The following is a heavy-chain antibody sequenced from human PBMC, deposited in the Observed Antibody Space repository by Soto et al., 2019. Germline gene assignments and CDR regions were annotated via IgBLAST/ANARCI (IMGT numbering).Heavy chain of an antibody. Sequence: GGSLRLSCAASGFTFSSYSMNWVRQAPGKGLEWVSSISSSSSYIYYADSVKGRFTISRDNAKNSLYLQMNSLRAEDTAVYYCARYYYFWSGYYREVDYYMDVWGKGTTVTVSS. CDR2: ISSSSSYI. CDR3: ARYYYFWSGYYREVDYYMDV. V-gene: IGHV3-21*01. D-gene: IGHD3-3*01. CDR1: GFTFSSYS. J-gene: IGHJ6*03.